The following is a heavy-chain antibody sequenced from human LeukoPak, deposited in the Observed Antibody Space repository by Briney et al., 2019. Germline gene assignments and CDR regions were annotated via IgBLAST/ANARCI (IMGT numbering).Heavy chain of an antibody. CDR3: AREIGVGQWLAIDY. Sequence: ASVKVSCKASGYTFTSYDINWVRQATGQGLEWMGWISAYNGNTNYAQKLQGRVTMTTDTSTSTAYMELRSLRSDDTAVYYCAREIGVGQWLAIDYWGQGTLVTVSS. V-gene: IGHV1-18*01. CDR2: ISAYNGNT. D-gene: IGHD6-19*01. CDR1: GYTFTSYD. J-gene: IGHJ4*02.